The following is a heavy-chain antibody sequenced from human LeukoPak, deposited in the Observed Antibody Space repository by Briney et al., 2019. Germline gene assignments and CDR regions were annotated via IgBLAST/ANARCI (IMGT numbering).Heavy chain of an antibody. CDR1: GGSFSGYY. V-gene: IGHV4-34*01. J-gene: IGHJ4*02. CDR2: INHSGST. CDR3: ARGRPPNY. Sequence: SETLSLTCAVYGGSFSGYYWSWIRQPQGKGLEWIGEINHSGSTNYNPSLKSRVTISVDTSKNQFSLKLSSVTAADTAVYYCARGRPPNYWGQGTLGTVSS.